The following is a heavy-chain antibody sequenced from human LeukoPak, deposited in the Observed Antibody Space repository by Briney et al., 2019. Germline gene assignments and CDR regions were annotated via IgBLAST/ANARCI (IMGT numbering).Heavy chain of an antibody. Sequence: GGSLRLSCAASGFTFSSYDMHLVRQAPGKGLEWVAFIRYDGSNKYYADSVKGRFTISRDNSKNTLYLQMNSLRAEDTAVYYCAKDSGYDSSPYYFDYWGQGTLVTVSS. D-gene: IGHD6-19*01. CDR2: IRYDGSNK. CDR3: AKDSGYDSSPYYFDY. J-gene: IGHJ4*02. CDR1: GFTFSSYD. V-gene: IGHV3-30*02.